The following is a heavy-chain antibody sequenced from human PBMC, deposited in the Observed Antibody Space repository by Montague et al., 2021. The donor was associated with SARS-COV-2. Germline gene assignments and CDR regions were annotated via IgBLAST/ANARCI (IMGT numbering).Heavy chain of an antibody. J-gene: IGHJ4*02. CDR3: AKQRGPATTTFDY. V-gene: IGHV3-23*01. D-gene: IGHD1/OR15-1a*01. CDR2: IRGDGDKT. CDR1: GFRFDTYG. Sequence: SLRLSLSASGFRFDTYGMSWVRQAPGQGLEWVSSIRGDGDKTYYSGSVKGRFTISRDTSSNTLNLQMNSLRAEDTAIYFCAKQRGPATTTFDYWGQGTLVTVSS.